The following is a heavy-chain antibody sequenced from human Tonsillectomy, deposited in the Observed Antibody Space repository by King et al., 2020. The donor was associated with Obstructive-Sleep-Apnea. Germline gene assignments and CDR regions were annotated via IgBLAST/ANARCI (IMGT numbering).Heavy chain of an antibody. D-gene: IGHD1-26*01. CDR1: GGSVSSGDYY. CDR3: ARGISQYSDIWTGYFFDF. CDR2: IYSTGNT. J-gene: IGHJ4*02. Sequence: QLQESGPGLVKPSQTLSLTCTVSGGSVSSGDYYWSWVRHPPGTGLEWIGYIYSTGNTLYNPSLESRVAISKDASRNHFSLKVKSVSAADTAVYYCARGISQYSDIWTGYFFDFWGQGTLVAVSS. V-gene: IGHV4-30-4*01.